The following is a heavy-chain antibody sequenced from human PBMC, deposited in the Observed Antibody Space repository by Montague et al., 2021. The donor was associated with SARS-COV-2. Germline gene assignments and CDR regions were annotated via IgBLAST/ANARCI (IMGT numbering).Heavy chain of an antibody. D-gene: IGHD2-15*01. CDR1: GFTVSGNY. CDR3: ARVSGDCSGGSCYPPYYFDY. J-gene: IGHJ4*02. V-gene: IGHV3-53*04. Sequence: SLRLSCAASGFTVSGNYMNWVRQAPGKGLEWVSVIYSGGSTYYAXSVKGRFTISRHNSKNTLYLQMNSLRTEDTAVYYCARVSGDCSGGSCYPPYYFDYWGQGTLVTVAS. CDR2: IYSGGST.